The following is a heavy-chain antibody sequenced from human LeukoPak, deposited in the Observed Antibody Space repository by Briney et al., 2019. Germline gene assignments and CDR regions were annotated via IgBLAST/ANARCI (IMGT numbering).Heavy chain of an antibody. CDR2: INPSGGST. CDR1: GYTXTSYY. J-gene: IGHJ4*02. V-gene: IGHV1-46*01. CDR3: ARDWSYGDYSGY. Sequence: ASVKVSCKASGYTXTSYYMHWVRQAPGQGLDWMGIINPSGGSTSYAQKFQGRVTMTRDTSTSTVYMELSSLRSEDTAVYYCARDWSYGDYSGYWGQGTLVTVSS. D-gene: IGHD1-26*01.